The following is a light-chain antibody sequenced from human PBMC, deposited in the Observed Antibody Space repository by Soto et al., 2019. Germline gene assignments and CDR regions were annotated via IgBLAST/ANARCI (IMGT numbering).Light chain of an antibody. V-gene: IGLV4-69*01. CDR3: QTWGTGIHVV. CDR2: LDSDGSH. CDR1: SGHSSYA. J-gene: IGLJ2*01. Sequence: QPVLTQSPSASASLGASVKLTCTLSSGHSSYAIAWHQQQPEKGPRYLMKLDSDGSHTKGDAIPDLFSGSSSGAERYLTIASLQSEDEAYYYCQTWGTGIHVVFGGGTQLTVL.